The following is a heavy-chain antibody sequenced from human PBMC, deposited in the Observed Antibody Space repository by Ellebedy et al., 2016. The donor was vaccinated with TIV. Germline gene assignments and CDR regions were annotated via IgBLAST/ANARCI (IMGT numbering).Heavy chain of an antibody. V-gene: IGHV3-30-3*01. CDR3: AREWELLSFDY. J-gene: IGHJ4*02. D-gene: IGHD1-26*01. CDR2: ISYDGSNK. CDR1: GFTLDDYA. Sequence: GGSLRLSXAASGFTLDDYATHWVRQAPGKGLEWVAVISYDGSNKYYADSVKGRFTISRDNSKNTLYLQMNSLRSEDTAVYYCAREWELLSFDYWGQGTLVTVSS.